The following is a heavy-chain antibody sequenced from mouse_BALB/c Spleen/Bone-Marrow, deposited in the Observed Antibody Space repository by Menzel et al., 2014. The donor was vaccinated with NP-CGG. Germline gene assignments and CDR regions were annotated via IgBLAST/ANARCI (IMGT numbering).Heavy chain of an antibody. CDR2: INPSTGYT. CDR3: ARVPVTTVPYDFDV. V-gene: IGHV1-7*01. J-gene: IGHJ1*01. CDR1: GYTFTTYW. D-gene: IGHD1-1*01. Sequence: QVQLQQSGAELAKPGASEKMSCKASGYTFTTYWMHWVKQRPGQGLEWIGYINPSTGYTEYNQKFKDKATLTADKSSSTAYMQLSSLTSEDSAVYYCARVPVTTVPYDFDVWGAGTTVTVSS.